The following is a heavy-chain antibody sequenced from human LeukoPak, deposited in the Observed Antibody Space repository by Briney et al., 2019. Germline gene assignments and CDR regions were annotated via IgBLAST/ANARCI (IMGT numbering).Heavy chain of an antibody. V-gene: IGHV3-64*01. J-gene: IGHJ4*02. CDR3: ARERSSIAALGILSD. D-gene: IGHD6-6*01. CDR2: ISSNGGST. CDR1: GFTFSSYA. Sequence: GGSLRLSCAASGFTFSSYAMHWVRQAPGKGLEYVSAISSNGGSTYYANSVKGRFTISRDNSKNTLYLQMGSLRAEDMAVYYCARERSSIAALGILSDWGQGTLVTVSS.